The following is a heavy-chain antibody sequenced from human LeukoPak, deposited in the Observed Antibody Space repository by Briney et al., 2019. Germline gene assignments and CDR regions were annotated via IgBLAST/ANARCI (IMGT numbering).Heavy chain of an antibody. CDR3: AKNLISMDV. V-gene: IGHV3-23*01. CDR1: GFTYSNFA. CDR2: IGNNGDTT. D-gene: IGHD2-15*01. Sequence: GGSLRLSCAASGFTYSNFALSWVRQAPGKGLEWVSSIGNNGDTTYYADSVKGRFTISRDNSKNTLYLQMNSLRAEDTAVYYCAKNLISMDVWGQGTTVTVSS. J-gene: IGHJ6*02.